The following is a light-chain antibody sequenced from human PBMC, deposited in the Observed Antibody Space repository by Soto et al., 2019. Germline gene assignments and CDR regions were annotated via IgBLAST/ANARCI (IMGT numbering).Light chain of an antibody. CDR2: DES. Sequence: EIVLTQSPATLSLSPGERATLSFRASQSVSSYLAWYQQKPGQAPRILIYDESNRATGIPDRLSGSGSGTDLNLTISRLEPEDFAVYYCQQRSNWPVTFGQGTKVDIK. CDR1: QSVSSY. CDR3: QQRSNWPVT. V-gene: IGKV3-11*01. J-gene: IGKJ1*01.